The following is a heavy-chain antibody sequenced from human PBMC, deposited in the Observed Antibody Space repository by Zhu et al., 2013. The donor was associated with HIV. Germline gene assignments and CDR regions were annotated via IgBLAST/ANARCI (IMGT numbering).Heavy chain of an antibody. D-gene: IGHD3-10*01. Sequence: QVQLVQSGAEVKKPGSSVKVSCKASGGTFSSYAISWVRQAPGQGLEWMGGIIPIFGTANYAQKFQGRVTITADKSTSTAYMELSSLRSEDTAVYYCAIKGGEEVRGVISPYGMGRRGAKGTTGHRLL. CDR1: GGTFSSYA. J-gene: IGHJ6*02. CDR2: IIPIFGTA. CDR3: AIKGGEEVRGVISPYGMGRR. V-gene: IGHV1-69*06.